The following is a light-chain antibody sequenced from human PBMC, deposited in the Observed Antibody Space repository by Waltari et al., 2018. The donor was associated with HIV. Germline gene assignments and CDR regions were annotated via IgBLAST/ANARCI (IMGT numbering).Light chain of an antibody. CDR2: ASS. J-gene: IGKJ1*01. Sequence: DIQMTQSPSSLSASVGDRVTITCRASQSISSYFNWYQQKPGQAPKLLFYASSSLQSGVPSRFGVSGSGTDFTLSISSLPPEDFATYYCQQTYSSPGTFGQGTKVEIK. CDR1: QSISSY. CDR3: QQTYSSPGT. V-gene: IGKV1-39*01.